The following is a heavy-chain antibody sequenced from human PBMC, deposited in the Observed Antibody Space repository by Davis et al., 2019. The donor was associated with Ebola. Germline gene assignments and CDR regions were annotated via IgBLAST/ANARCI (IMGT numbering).Heavy chain of an antibody. J-gene: IGHJ6*03. CDR1: GYSFTSYW. D-gene: IGHD3-16*01. Sequence: GESLKISCKGSGYSFTSYWIGWVRQMPGKGLEWMGIIYPGDSDTRYSPSFQGQVTISADKSISTAYLQVSSLKASDTAMYYCARHGGSSNPYYYYYYMDVWGKGTTVTVSS. CDR3: ARHGGSSNPYYYYYYMDV. V-gene: IGHV5-51*01. CDR2: IYPGDSDT.